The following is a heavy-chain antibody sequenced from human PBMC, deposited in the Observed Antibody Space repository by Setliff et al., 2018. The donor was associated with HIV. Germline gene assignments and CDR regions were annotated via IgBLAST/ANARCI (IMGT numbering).Heavy chain of an antibody. CDR1: GVPFSDYY. D-gene: IGHD3-22*01. Sequence: PSETLSLTCGLNGVPFSDYYWAWIRQPPGKGLEYIGSIHYDERTYYNPSLKSRVTISLDTSKNQFSLNLTSVTAADTAVYYCASRIYYYDSNNFLREEGFDPWGQGTLVTVSS. CDR3: ASRIYYYDSNNFLREEGFDP. CDR2: IHYDERT. V-gene: IGHV4-34*01. J-gene: IGHJ5*02.